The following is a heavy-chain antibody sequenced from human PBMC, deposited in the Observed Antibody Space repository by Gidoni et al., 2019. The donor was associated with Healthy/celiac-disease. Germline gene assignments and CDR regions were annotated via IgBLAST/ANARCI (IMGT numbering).Heavy chain of an antibody. J-gene: IGHJ3*02. CDR3: AGLYDSSADDAFDI. V-gene: IGHV3-7*01. CDR2: IKQDGSEK. CDR1: GFTFSSYW. Sequence: EVQLVESGGGLVQPGGSLRLSCAASGFTFSSYWMSWVRQAPGKGLEWVANIKQDGSEKYYVDSVKGRFTISRDNAKNSLYLQMNSLRAEDTAVYYCAGLYDSSADDAFDIWGQGTMVTVSS. D-gene: IGHD3-22*01.